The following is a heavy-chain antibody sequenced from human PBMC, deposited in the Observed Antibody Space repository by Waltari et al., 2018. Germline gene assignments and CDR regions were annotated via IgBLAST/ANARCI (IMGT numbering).Heavy chain of an antibody. CDR3: ARGGGYYGSGTYKYFDF. D-gene: IGHD3-10*01. CDR1: GGTFRNFA. V-gene: IGHV1-69*12. CDR2: VIPIFGTA. Sequence: QVPLVQSRAVVKKPGSSVKPSCKASGGTFRNFAFSRVGEATGQGRGWRGGVIPIFGTANYAQKFQGRVTIAADGSTTTAYMELSSLGSEDTAVYYCARGGGYYGSGTYKYFDFWGRGTLVTVSS. J-gene: IGHJ2*01.